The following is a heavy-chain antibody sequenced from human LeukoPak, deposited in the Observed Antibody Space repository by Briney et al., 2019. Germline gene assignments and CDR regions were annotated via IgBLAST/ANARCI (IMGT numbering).Heavy chain of an antibody. CDR3: ARDYYDTSGYPLRYFDY. CDR2: IYYSGST. D-gene: IGHD3-22*01. V-gene: IGHV4-59*01. Sequence: KTSETLSLTCTVSGGSISSYCWNWIRQPPGKGLEWIGYIYYSGSTNYNPPLKSRVNISVDKSKNKFSLKQRCVAAADPAVYSCARDYYDTSGYPLRYFDYWGQGTLVTVSS. CDR1: GGSISSYC. J-gene: IGHJ4*02.